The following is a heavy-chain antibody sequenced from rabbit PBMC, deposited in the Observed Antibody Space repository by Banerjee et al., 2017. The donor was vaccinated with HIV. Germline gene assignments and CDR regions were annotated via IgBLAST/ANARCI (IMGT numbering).Heavy chain of an antibody. CDR1: GFSFSSSYW. CDR3: ARTDRYYGGSGYDL. V-gene: IGHV1S45*01. CDR2: IYTGSSGST. J-gene: IGHJ4*01. D-gene: IGHD8-1*01. Sequence: QEQLVESGGGLVQPEGSLTLTCTASGFSFSSSYWICWVRQAPGKGLEWIACIYTGSSGSTYYASWAKGRFTISKTSSTTVTLQMTSLTAADTATYFCARTDRYYGGSGYDLWGPGTLVTVS.